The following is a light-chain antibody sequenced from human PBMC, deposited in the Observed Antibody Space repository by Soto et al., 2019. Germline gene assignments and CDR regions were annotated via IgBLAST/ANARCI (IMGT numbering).Light chain of an antibody. Sequence: EIVMTQSPATLSVSPGERATLSCRASQSVGSNLAWYQQKPGQAPRLLIYGASTRATGIPARFSGSGSGTGFTLTISSLKSEDYEIDFYQQYNNWPPDRTFGQGTKVEIK. CDR3: QQYNNWPPDRT. J-gene: IGKJ1*01. CDR2: GAS. V-gene: IGKV3-15*01. CDR1: QSVGSN.